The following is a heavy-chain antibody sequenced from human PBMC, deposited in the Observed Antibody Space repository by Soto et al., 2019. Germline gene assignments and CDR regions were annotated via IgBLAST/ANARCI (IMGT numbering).Heavy chain of an antibody. CDR1: GGSFSGYF. Sequence: SETLSLTCTVPGGSFSGYFWTWIRQPPGKGLEWLAEINHSGITNYNPSVESRVSMSVDTSKTQFSLRLYSVTAADTAVYYCVRGPYNYNSRYFDYWGQGTLVTVSS. J-gene: IGHJ4*02. CDR2: INHSGIT. D-gene: IGHD1-1*01. V-gene: IGHV4-34*01. CDR3: VRGPYNYNSRYFDY.